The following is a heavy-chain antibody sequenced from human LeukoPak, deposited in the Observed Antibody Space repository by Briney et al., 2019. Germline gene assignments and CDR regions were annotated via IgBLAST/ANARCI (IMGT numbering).Heavy chain of an antibody. CDR1: RITLSNYG. CDR3: AKRGVVIRVILVGFHKEAYYFDS. D-gene: IGHD3-22*01. Sequence: GGSLRLSCAVSRITLSNYGMSWVRQAPGKGLEWVAGISDSGGSTNYADSVKGRFTISRDNPKNTLYLQMNSLRAEDTAVYFCAKRGVVIRVILVGFHKEAYYFDSWGQGALVTVSS. J-gene: IGHJ4*02. CDR2: ISDSGGST. V-gene: IGHV3-23*01.